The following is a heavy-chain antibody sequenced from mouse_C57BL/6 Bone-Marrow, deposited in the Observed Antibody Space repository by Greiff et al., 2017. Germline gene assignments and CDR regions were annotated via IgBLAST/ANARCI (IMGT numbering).Heavy chain of an antibody. CDR1: GYTFTSYW. V-gene: IGHV1-55*01. CDR2: IYPGSGST. J-gene: IGHJ1*03. CDR3: YYYGSSYDV. Sequence: VQLQESGAELVKPGASVKMSCKASGYTFTSYWITWVKQRPGQGLEWIGDIYPGSGSTNYNEKFKSKATLTVDTSSSTAYMQLSSLTSEDSAVYYCYYYGSSYDVWGTGTTVTVSS. D-gene: IGHD1-1*01.